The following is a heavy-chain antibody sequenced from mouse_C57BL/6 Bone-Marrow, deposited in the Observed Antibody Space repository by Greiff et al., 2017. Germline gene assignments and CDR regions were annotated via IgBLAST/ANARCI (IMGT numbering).Heavy chain of an antibody. D-gene: IGHD2-4*01. Sequence: VQVVESGPGLVAPSQSLSITCTVSGFSLTSYAISWVRQPPGKGLEWLGVLWTGGGTNYNSALKSRLSISKDKSKSQVYLKMNSLLTDDTARYYCARKGDDYDAFAYWGQGTLVTVSA. J-gene: IGHJ3*01. CDR3: ARKGDDYDAFAY. CDR1: GFSLTSYA. CDR2: LWTGGGT. V-gene: IGHV2-9-1*01.